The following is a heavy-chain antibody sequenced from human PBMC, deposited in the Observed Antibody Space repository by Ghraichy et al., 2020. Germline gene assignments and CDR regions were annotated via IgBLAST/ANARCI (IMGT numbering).Heavy chain of an antibody. Sequence: ETLSLTCTVSGGSISSSSYYWGWIRQPPGKGLEWIGSIYYSGSTYYNPSLKSRVTISVDTSKNQFSLKLSSVTAADTAVYYCARVPRGGGYYLPLLFDYWGQGTLVTVSS. CDR3: ARVPRGGGYYLPLLFDY. V-gene: IGHV4-39*01. D-gene: IGHD3-22*01. CDR2: IYYSGST. CDR1: GGSISSSSYY. J-gene: IGHJ4*02.